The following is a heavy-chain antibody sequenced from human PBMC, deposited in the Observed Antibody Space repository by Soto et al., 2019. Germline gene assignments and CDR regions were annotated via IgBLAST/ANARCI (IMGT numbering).Heavy chain of an antibody. CDR2: ISSSSYI. J-gene: IGHJ4*02. CDR1: GFTFSSYS. Sequence: PGGSLRLSCAASGFTFSSYSMNWVRQAPGKGLEWVSSISSSSYIYYADSVKGRFTISRDNAKNSLYLQMNSLRAEDTAVYYCARATVAARLGYWGQGTLVTVSS. D-gene: IGHD6-6*01. V-gene: IGHV3-21*01. CDR3: ARATVAARLGY.